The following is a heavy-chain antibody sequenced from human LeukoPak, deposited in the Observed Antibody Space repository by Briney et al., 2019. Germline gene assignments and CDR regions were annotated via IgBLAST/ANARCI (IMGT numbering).Heavy chain of an antibody. J-gene: IGHJ4*02. CDR1: GFTFISNG. CDR3: AKDQGELYVYDRSAYFDY. Sequence: GGSLRLSCAASGFTFISNGMHWVRQAPGKGLEWVAVIWYDGSNKYYADSVKGRFTISRDTSKNTLYLQMNSLRAEDSAVYYCAKDQGELYVYDRSAYFDYWGQGTLDTVSS. V-gene: IGHV3-33*06. D-gene: IGHD3-22*01. CDR2: IWYDGSNK.